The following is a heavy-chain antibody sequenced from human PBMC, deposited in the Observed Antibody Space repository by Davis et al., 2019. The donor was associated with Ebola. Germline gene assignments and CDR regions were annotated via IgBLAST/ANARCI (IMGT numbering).Heavy chain of an antibody. V-gene: IGHV3-23*01. CDR3: ARGDTEDEASELDH. J-gene: IGHJ4*02. CDR1: GFTFSSFA. Sequence: PGGSLRLSCAASGFTFSSFAMSWVRQAPGKGLEWVSSISESGDRTNHADSVKGRFIVSRDNSKNMLYLQMNSLRPEDTAHYYCARGDTEDEASELDHWGQGTLVTVSS. D-gene: IGHD2-2*01. CDR2: ISESGDRT.